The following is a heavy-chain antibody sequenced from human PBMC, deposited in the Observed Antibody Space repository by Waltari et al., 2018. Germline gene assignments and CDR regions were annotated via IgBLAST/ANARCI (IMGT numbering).Heavy chain of an antibody. V-gene: IGHV4-4*07. Sequence: QVQLQESGPGPVRPSETLSLTCTVSGGSISSYFWSWIRQPAGKGLEWIGRIYTTGSTNYNPSLTSRLTMSVDTSKNQFSLKMNSVTAADTAVYYCARGVGSTWRYFDYLGQGTLVTVSS. J-gene: IGHJ4*02. CDR3: ARGVGSTWRYFDY. CDR2: IYTTGST. CDR1: GGSISSYF. D-gene: IGHD6-13*01.